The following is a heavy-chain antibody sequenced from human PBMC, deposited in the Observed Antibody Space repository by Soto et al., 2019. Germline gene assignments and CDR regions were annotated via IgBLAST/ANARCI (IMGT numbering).Heavy chain of an antibody. D-gene: IGHD5-12*01. CDR1: GFTFSPYN. Sequence: EVHLVESGGSLVQPGGSLRLSCAASGFTFSPYNMNWVRQAPGKGLEWVSYISGSSRTTIYYADSVEGRFTISRDNAKDSLYLQMDSLRDEDTAVYYCARGAYDWNYFDYWGQGTLVTVSS. CDR2: ISGSSRTTI. V-gene: IGHV3-48*02. CDR3: ARGAYDWNYFDY. J-gene: IGHJ4*02.